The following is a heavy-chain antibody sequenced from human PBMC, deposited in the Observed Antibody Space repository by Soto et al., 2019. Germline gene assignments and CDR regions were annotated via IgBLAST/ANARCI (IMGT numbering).Heavy chain of an antibody. Sequence: DTLSLTCTVSGGSISSYYWSWIRQPPGKGLEWIGYIYYSGSTNYNPSLKSRVTISVDTSKNQFSLKLSSVTAADTAVYYCARDGYCSGGSCRYNWFDPWGQGTLVTVSS. CDR2: IYYSGST. CDR3: ARDGYCSGGSCRYNWFDP. J-gene: IGHJ5*02. D-gene: IGHD2-15*01. CDR1: GGSISSYY. V-gene: IGHV4-59*01.